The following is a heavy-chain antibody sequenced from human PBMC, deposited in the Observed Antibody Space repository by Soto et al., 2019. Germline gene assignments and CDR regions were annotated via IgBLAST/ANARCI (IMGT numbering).Heavy chain of an antibody. CDR1: GYSFTSYW. CDR3: ARHSPQDDYGDLFDY. CDR2: IDPSDSYT. D-gene: IGHD4-17*01. Sequence: PGESLKISCKGSGYSFTSYWISWVRQMPGKGLEWMGRIDPSDSYTNYSPSFQGHVTISADKSISTAYLQWSSLKASDTAMYYCARHSPQDDYGDLFDYWGQGTLVTVSS. J-gene: IGHJ4*02. V-gene: IGHV5-10-1*01.